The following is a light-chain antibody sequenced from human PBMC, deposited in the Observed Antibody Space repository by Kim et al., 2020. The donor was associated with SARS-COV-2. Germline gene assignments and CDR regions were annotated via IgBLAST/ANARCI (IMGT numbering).Light chain of an antibody. CDR3: QVWDSSNWV. Sequence: GALGQTARITCGGNNIGSKNVHWYQQKPGQAPVLVIYRDSNRPSGIPERFSGSNSGNTATLTISRAQAGDEADYYCQVWDSSNWVFGGGTQLTVL. V-gene: IGLV3-9*01. CDR2: RDS. CDR1: NIGSKN. J-gene: IGLJ3*02.